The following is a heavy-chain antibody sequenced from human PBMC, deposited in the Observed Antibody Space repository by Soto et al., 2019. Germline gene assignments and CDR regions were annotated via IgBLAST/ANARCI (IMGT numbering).Heavy chain of an antibody. CDR2: LWSDGSNT. CDR3: ARDRDDSGDAGY. J-gene: IGHJ4*02. D-gene: IGHD2-21*02. CDR1: GFSFNRFV. Sequence: GGSLRLSCVASGFSFNRFVMHWVRQAPGKGLEWVADLWSDGSNTYYSDSVRGRFSISRDNSKNTLYLQMNSLTAEDTAVYHCARDRDDSGDAGYWGQGTLVTVSS. V-gene: IGHV3-33*01.